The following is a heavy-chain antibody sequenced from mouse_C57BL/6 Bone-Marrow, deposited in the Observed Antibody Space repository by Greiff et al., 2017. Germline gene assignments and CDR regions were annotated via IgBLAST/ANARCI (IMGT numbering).Heavy chain of an antibody. CDR2: VDPENGDT. CDR1: GFNIKDDY. Sequence: DVHLVESGAELVRPGASVKLSCTASGFNIKDDYMHWVKQRPEQGLEWIGWVDPENGDTEYASKFQGKATITADTSSNTAYLQLSSLTSEDTAVYYCTTLVATDYWGQGTTLTVSS. V-gene: IGHV14-4*01. J-gene: IGHJ2*01. D-gene: IGHD1-1*01. CDR3: TTLVATDY.